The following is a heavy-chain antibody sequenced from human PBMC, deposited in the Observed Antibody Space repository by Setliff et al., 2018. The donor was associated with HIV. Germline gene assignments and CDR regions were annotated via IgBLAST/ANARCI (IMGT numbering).Heavy chain of an antibody. CDR3: ARDRLGTMIVVADDAFDI. J-gene: IGHJ3*02. V-gene: IGHV4-4*07. CDR1: GGSMSTYY. D-gene: IGHD3-22*01. CDR2: VYTSGST. Sequence: PSETLSLTCSVSGGSMSTYYWSWIRQPAGKRLEWIGRVYTSGSTIYNPSLRSRVTMSVDTSKSQFSLKLNSVAAADTAVYYCARDRLGTMIVVADDAFDIWGQGTMVTVSS.